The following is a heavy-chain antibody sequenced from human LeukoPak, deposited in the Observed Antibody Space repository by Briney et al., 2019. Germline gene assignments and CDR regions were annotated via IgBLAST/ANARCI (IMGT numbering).Heavy chain of an antibody. Sequence: PGGSLRLSCAASGFTFSSYAMSWVRQAPGKGLEWVSAISGSGGSTYYAHSVTGRFTISRDNSKNTLYLQMISLRADDTALYYCAKAGGSGSLDFWGQGTLVTVSS. CDR3: AKAGGSGSLDF. J-gene: IGHJ4*02. D-gene: IGHD3-10*01. CDR1: GFTFSSYA. V-gene: IGHV3-23*01. CDR2: ISGSGGST.